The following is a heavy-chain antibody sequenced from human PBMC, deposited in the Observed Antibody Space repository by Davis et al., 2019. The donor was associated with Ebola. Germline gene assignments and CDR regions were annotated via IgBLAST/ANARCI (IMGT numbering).Heavy chain of an antibody. J-gene: IGHJ5*01. CDR1: SYTFTSYG. CDR2: ISAYNGNT. Sequence: ASVKVSCKASSYTFTSYGISWVRQAPGQGLEWMGWISAYNGNTNYAQKLQGRVTMTTDTSRSTAYMERRSLRSDDTAVYYCAREAGATTRKYDSWGQGTLVTVSS. D-gene: IGHD1-26*01. V-gene: IGHV1-18*01. CDR3: AREAGATTRKYDS.